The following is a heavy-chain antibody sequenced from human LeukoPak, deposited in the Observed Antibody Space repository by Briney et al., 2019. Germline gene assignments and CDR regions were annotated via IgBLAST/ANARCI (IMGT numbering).Heavy chain of an antibody. J-gene: IGHJ4*02. CDR3: ARARQEWLAPSNRYYFDY. D-gene: IGHD6-19*01. Sequence: SETLSLTCAVYGGSFGGYYWSWIRQPPGKGLEWIGEINHSGSTNYNPSLKSRVTISVDTSKNQFSLKLSSVTAADTAVYYCARARQEWLAPSNRYYFDYWGQGTLVTVSS. CDR1: GGSFGGYY. CDR2: INHSGST. V-gene: IGHV4-34*01.